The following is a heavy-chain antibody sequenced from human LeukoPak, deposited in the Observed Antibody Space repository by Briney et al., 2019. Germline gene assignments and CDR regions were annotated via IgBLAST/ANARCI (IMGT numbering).Heavy chain of an antibody. V-gene: IGHV4-34*01. CDR3: ARWEGGSYYDFDY. CDR2: INHSGST. Sequence: SETLSLTCTVSGGSISSYYWSWIRQPPGKGLEWIGEINHSGSTNYNPSLKSRVTISVDTSKNQFSLKLSSVTAADTAVYYCARWEGGSYYDFDYWGQGTLVTVSS. CDR1: GGSISSYY. D-gene: IGHD1-26*01. J-gene: IGHJ4*02.